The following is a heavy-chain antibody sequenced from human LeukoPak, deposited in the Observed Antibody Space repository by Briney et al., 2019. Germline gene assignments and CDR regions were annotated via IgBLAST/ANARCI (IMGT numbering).Heavy chain of an antibody. CDR3: AKVFRYYGSSGY. D-gene: IGHD3-22*01. CDR1: GFTFSSYW. Sequence: PGGSLRLSCAASGFTFSSYWMSWVRQAPGKGLEWVSAISGSGGSTYYADSVKGRFTISRDNSKNTLYLQMNSLRAEDTAVYYCAKVFRYYGSSGYWGQGTLVTVSS. J-gene: IGHJ4*02. V-gene: IGHV3-23*01. CDR2: ISGSGGST.